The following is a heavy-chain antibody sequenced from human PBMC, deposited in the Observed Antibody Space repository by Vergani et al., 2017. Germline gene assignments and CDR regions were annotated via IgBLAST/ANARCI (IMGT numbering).Heavy chain of an antibody. D-gene: IGHD4-17*01. Sequence: QVQLVESGGGVVQPGRSLRLSCAASGFTFSSYAMHWVRQAPGKGLEWVAVISYDGSNKYYADSVKGRFTISRDNSKNTLYLQMNSLRYEDTAVYYCARGWHDYGDTTGAFDIWGQGTMVTVSS. CDR1: GFTFSSYA. J-gene: IGHJ3*02. CDR3: ARGWHDYGDTTGAFDI. V-gene: IGHV3-30-3*01. CDR2: ISYDGSNK.